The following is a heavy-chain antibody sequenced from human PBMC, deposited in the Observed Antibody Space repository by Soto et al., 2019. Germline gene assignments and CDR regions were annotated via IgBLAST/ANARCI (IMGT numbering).Heavy chain of an antibody. D-gene: IGHD3-10*01. CDR2: IHYSGST. CDR1: GGSISSGGYY. V-gene: IGHV4-31*03. J-gene: IGHJ6*02. Sequence: QVQLQESRPGLVKPSQTLSLTCTVSGGSISSGGYYWSWIRQHPGKGLEWIGYIHYSGSTYYNPSLKSRVTISVDTSKNQFSLKLSSVTAADTAVYYCASGRYYGSGSYIRGFYYYGMDVWGQGTTVTVSS. CDR3: ASGRYYGSGSYIRGFYYYGMDV.